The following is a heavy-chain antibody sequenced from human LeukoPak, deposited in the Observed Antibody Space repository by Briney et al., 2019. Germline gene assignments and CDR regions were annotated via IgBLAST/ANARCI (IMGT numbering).Heavy chain of an antibody. CDR2: IWYDGSNK. Sequence: GGSLRLSCAASGFTFSNCAMSWVRQAPEKGLEWVAVIWYDGSNKYYADSVKGRFTISRDNSKNTLYLQMNSLRAEDTAVYYCARNEDYYDSSGYPTTHFDYWGQGTLVTVSS. J-gene: IGHJ4*02. CDR3: ARNEDYYDSSGYPTTHFDY. D-gene: IGHD3-22*01. V-gene: IGHV3-30*04. CDR1: GFTFSNCA.